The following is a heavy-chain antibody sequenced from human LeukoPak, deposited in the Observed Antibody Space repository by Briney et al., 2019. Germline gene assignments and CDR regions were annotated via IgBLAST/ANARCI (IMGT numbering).Heavy chain of an antibody. V-gene: IGHV4-34*01. Sequence: SETLSLTCAVYGGSFSGYYWSWIRQPPGKGLEWIGEINHSGSTNYNPSLKSRVTISVDTSKNQFSLKLSSVTAAATAVYYCARGMAVVTATFDYWGQGTLVTVSS. D-gene: IGHD2-21*02. CDR2: INHSGST. CDR1: GGSFSGYY. CDR3: ARGMAVVTATFDY. J-gene: IGHJ4*02.